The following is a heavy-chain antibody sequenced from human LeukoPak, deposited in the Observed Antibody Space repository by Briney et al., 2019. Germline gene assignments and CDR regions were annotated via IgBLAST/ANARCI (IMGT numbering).Heavy chain of an antibody. CDR3: ASLSGAAAGRGVDY. J-gene: IGHJ4*02. CDR2: INPNSGGT. D-gene: IGHD6-13*01. Sequence: APVKVSCKASGYTFTGYYMHWVRQAPGQGLEWMGWINPNSGGTNYAQKFQGRVTMTRDTSISTAYMELSRLRSDDTAVYYCASLSGAAAGRGVDYWGQGTLVTVSS. V-gene: IGHV1-2*02. CDR1: GYTFTGYY.